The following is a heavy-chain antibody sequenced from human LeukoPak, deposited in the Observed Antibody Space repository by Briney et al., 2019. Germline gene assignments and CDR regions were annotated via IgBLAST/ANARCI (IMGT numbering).Heavy chain of an antibody. J-gene: IGHJ4*02. Sequence: ASVTVSCTASGYTFTIYDFNWVRQATGQRPEWMGWMSPNSGDTGYAQKFQDRVTMTRNTSISTAYMELSSLRSDDTAVYYCARGPPNWGYDYWGPGTLVTVSS. V-gene: IGHV1-8*01. D-gene: IGHD7-27*01. CDR1: GYTFTIYD. CDR2: MSPNSGDT. CDR3: ARGPPNWGYDY.